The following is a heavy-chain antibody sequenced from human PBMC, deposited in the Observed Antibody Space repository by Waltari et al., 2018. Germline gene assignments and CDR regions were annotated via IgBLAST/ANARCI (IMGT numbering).Heavy chain of an antibody. J-gene: IGHJ3*02. V-gene: IGHV3-48*01. CDR1: GFTFSSNN. Sequence: EVQLVESGGGLVQPGGSLRLSCAASGFTFSSNNMNWVRQVPGKGLEWVSYISSSTSIIHNADSVKGRFTISRDNAKNSLSLQMNSLRAEDTAVYFCARVARDAFDIWGQGTMVTVSS. CDR3: ARVARDAFDI. CDR2: ISSSTSII.